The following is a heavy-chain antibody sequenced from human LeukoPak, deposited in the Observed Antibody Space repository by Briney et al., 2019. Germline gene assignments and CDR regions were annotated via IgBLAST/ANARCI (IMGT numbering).Heavy chain of an antibody. Sequence: GASVKVSCKASGGTFSSYAISWVRQAPGQGLEWMGGIIPIFGTANYAQKFQGRVTITADESTSTAYMELSSLRSEDTAVYYCARGGGYSSSWYNWFDPWGQGTLDTVSS. CDR1: GGTFSSYA. V-gene: IGHV1-69*13. CDR2: IIPIFGTA. D-gene: IGHD6-13*01. J-gene: IGHJ5*02. CDR3: ARGGGYSSSWYNWFDP.